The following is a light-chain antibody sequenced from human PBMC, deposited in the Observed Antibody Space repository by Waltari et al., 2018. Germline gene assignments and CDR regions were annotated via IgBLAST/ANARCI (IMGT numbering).Light chain of an antibody. CDR2: EGF. J-gene: IGLJ1*01. CDR1: RRDVGTYNL. V-gene: IGLV2-23*01. CDR3: CSYTSRSTYV. Sequence: QSALTQPASVSGYPGQSITISCPGTRRDVGTYNLFSWFQQHPGKAPKLIIYEGFKRPSGVSNRFSGSKSGNTASLTISGLQAEDEADYHCCSYTSRSTYVFGTGTKVTVL.